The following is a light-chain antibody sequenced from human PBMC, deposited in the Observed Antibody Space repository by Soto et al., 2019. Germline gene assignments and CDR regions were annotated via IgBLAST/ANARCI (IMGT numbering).Light chain of an antibody. J-gene: IGKJ1*01. CDR2: WAS. V-gene: IGKV4-1*01. Sequence: DIVMTQSPDSLAVSLGERATINCKSSQSVLYSSNNKNSVAWYQQKPGQPPQLLIYWASTRESGVPDRVSGSESGTDFTLTISSLQAEDVAVYYCQQSYTTRWTFGQR. CDR3: QQSYTTRWT. CDR1: QSVLYSSNNKNS.